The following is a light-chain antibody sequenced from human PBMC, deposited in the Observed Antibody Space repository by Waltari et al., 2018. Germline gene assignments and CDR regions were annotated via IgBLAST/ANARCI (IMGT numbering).Light chain of an antibody. CDR3: CSYAGSSTLL. V-gene: IGLV2-23*01. CDR2: EGS. Sequence: QSALTQPASVSGSPGQSITASCTGTSSYVGSYTLFPWYQQHPGKAPKLMIYEGSKRPSGVSNRFSGSKSGNTASLTISGLQAEDEADYYCCSYAGSSTLLFGGGTKVTVL. CDR1: SSYVGSYTL. J-gene: IGLJ2*01.